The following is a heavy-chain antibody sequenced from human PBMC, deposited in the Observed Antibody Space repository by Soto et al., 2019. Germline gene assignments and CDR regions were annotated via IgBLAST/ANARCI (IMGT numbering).Heavy chain of an antibody. D-gene: IGHD6-13*01. CDR2: IKSKTDGGTT. J-gene: IGHJ6*02. Sequence: PGGSLRLSCAASGFTFSNAWMSWVRQAPGKGLEWVGRIKSKTDGGTTDYAAPVKGRFTISRDDSKNTLYLQMNSLKTEDTAVYYCTTVGEQQLDYYYYGMDVWGQGTTVTVSS. V-gene: IGHV3-15*01. CDR1: GFTFSNAW. CDR3: TTVGEQQLDYYYYGMDV.